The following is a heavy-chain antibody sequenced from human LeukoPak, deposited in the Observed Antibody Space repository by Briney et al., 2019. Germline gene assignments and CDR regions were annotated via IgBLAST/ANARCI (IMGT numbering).Heavy chain of an antibody. Sequence: ASVTLSCKASGYTFTSYYMHWVRQAPGQGLEWMGIINPSGGSTSYAQKFQGRVTMTRDTSTSTVYMELSSLRSEDTAVYYCARDLAGGEIDTAMGDYWGKGTIVTFSS. CDR2: INPSGGST. J-gene: IGHJ4*02. V-gene: IGHV1-46*01. CDR3: ARDLAGGEIDTAMGDY. CDR1: GYTFTSYY. D-gene: IGHD5-18*01.